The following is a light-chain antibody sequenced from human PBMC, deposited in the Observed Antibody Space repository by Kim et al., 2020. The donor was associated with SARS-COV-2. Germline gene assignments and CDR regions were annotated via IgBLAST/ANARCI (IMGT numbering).Light chain of an antibody. V-gene: IGKV6-21*01. CDR1: QSIGSS. CDR3: HQSSSLPLA. J-gene: IGKJ4*01. Sequence: VTPNEKVTITCRASQSIGSSLHWYQQKPDQSPKLLIKYASQSFSGVPSRFSGSGSGTDFTLTINGLEAEDVATYYCHQSSSLPLAFGGGTKVDIK. CDR2: YAS.